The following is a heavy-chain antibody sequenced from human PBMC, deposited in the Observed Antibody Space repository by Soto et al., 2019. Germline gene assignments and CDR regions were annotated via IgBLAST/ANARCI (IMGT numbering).Heavy chain of an antibody. J-gene: IGHJ6*02. Sequence: QVQLVQSGAEVKKPGASVKVSCKASGYTFTSYAMXXXXXXXXXRLEWMGWINAGNGNTKYSQKFQGRVTITRDTXXXXXXXXXXXXXXXXXXXXXXXXXXXXXTPDVWGQGTTVTVSS. CDR2: INAGNGNT. CDR3: XXXXXXXTPDV. CDR1: GYTFTSYA. V-gene: IGHV1-3*01.